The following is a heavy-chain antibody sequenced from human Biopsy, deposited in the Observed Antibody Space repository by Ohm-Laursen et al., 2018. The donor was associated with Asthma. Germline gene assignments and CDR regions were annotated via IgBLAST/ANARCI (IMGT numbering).Heavy chain of an antibody. D-gene: IGHD4-17*01. CDR1: GFTFSNAW. J-gene: IGHJ5*02. CDR2: INSDGSST. Sequence: SLRLSCTASGFTFSNAWMHWVRQAPGKGLVWVSRINSDGSSTSYADSVKGRFTISRDNAKNTLYLQMNSLRAEDTAVYYCARVAYGDLTCFDPWGQGTLATVSS. V-gene: IGHV3-74*01. CDR3: ARVAYGDLTCFDP.